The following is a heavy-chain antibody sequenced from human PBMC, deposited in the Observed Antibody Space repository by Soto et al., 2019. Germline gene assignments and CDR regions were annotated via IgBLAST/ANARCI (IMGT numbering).Heavy chain of an antibody. CDR1: GGSISSGDYY. V-gene: IGHV4-39*01. CDR2: IYYRGST. J-gene: IGHJ4*02. CDR3: ARQGYDTSGYYLYFFDY. D-gene: IGHD3-22*01. Sequence: SETLSLTCTVSGGSISSGDYYWSWIRQPPGKGLEWIGYIYYRGSTYYNPSLESRVTISVDTSKNQFSLRLSSLTAADTAVFYCARQGYDTSGYYLYFFDYWGPGTLVTVSS.